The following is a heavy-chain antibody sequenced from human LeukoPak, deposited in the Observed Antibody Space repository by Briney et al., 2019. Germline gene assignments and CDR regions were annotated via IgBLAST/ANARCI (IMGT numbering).Heavy chain of an antibody. CDR1: GFTFSSYS. CDR2: ISTSSSYI. J-gene: IGHJ4*02. CDR3: ARGTLNIPGEHGAFDY. Sequence: GGSLRLSCAASGFTFSSYSMNWVRQARGKGLEWVSSISTSSSYIHYADSVKGRFTISRDKAKNSLYLQINSLRAEDTAVYYCARGTLNIPGEHGAFDYWGQGTLVTVSS. V-gene: IGHV3-21*01. D-gene: IGHD1-14*01.